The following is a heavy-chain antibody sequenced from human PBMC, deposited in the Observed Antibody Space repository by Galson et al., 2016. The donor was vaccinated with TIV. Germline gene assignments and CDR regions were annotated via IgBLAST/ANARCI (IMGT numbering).Heavy chain of an antibody. CDR2: IDWDDDK. Sequence: PALVKPTQTLILTCTFSGFSLITSGMCVSWIRQPPGKALEWLARIDWDDDKFYSIFLKTTLTISKDTSKNQVVLTLTDMDPVDTATYYCARTYYGDTTYFDYWGQGVLVTVSS. CDR3: ARTYYGDTTYFDY. D-gene: IGHD3-10*01. CDR1: GFSLITSGMC. V-gene: IGHV2-70*17. J-gene: IGHJ4*02.